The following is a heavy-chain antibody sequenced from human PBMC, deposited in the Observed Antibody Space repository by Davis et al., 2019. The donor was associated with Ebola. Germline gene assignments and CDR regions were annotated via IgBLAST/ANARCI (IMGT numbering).Heavy chain of an antibody. CDR3: ARVGLYSSGWYGAYYYYYGMDV. V-gene: IGHV3-73*01. Sequence: PGGSLRLSCAASGFTFSGSAMHWVRQASGKGLEWVGRIRSKANSYATAYAASVKGRLTISRDDAKKTAYLQMNSRKTEDTAVYYCARVGLYSSGWYGAYYYYYGMDVWGQGTTVTVSS. CDR2: IRSKANSYAT. D-gene: IGHD6-19*01. J-gene: IGHJ6*02. CDR1: GFTFSGSA.